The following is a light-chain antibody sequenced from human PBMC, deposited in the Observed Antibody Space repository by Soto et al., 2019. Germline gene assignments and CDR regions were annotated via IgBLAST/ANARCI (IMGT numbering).Light chain of an antibody. V-gene: IGKV1-5*01. J-gene: IGKJ1*01. CDR1: QSIGVW. CDR3: QHYNSYSEA. CDR2: DAS. Sequence: DIQMTQSPSTLSSFVGDRVTITCRASQSIGVWLAWYQQKPGKAPKLLIYDASNLQTGVPSRFSGSGSGTEFTLTISSLQPDDFATYYCQHYNSYSEAFGQGTKVDIK.